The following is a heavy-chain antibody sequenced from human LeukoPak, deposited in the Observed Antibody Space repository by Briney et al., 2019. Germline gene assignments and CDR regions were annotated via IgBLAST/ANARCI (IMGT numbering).Heavy chain of an antibody. CDR2: ITAHNGNT. Sequence: ASVKVSCKASGYTFTNYGISWLRQAPGQGLEWMGWITAHNGNTHYAQKLQGRVIMTTDTLTSTAYMELRTLTSKDTAVYFCAREPMVRGVVTHAFDNWGQGTLVTVSS. CDR3: AREPMVRGVVTHAFDN. CDR1: GYTFTNYG. V-gene: IGHV1-18*01. J-gene: IGHJ4*02. D-gene: IGHD3-10*01.